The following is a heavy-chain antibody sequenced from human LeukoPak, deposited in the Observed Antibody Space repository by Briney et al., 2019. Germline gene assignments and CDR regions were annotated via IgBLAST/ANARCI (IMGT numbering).Heavy chain of an antibody. CDR2: INPNSGGT. J-gene: IGHJ5*02. CDR3: ARNKRTVVVPAAPNWFDP. V-gene: IGHV1-2*02. D-gene: IGHD2-2*01. CDR1: GYTFTGYY. Sequence: GASVKVSCKASGYTFTGYYMHWVRQAPGQGLEWMGWINPNSGGTNYAQKFQGRVTMTRDTSISTAYMELSRLRSDDTAVYYCARNKRTVVVPAAPNWFDPWGQGTLVTVSS.